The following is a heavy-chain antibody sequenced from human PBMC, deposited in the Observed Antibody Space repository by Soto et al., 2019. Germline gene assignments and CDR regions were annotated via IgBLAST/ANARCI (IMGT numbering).Heavy chain of an antibody. CDR1: GGSISSSNG. CDR2: IHSSGST. CDR3: ARVRVEDFDY. D-gene: IGHD3-3*01. J-gene: IGHJ4*02. V-gene: IGHV4-4*02. Sequence: PSETLCLTCGVSGGSISSSNGWSWVRQPPGKGLEWIGEIHSSGSTNYNPCRMSRVTMSVDKSKNQFSLKLSAVSAADTAVYYCARVRVEDFDYWSQGTLVTVSS.